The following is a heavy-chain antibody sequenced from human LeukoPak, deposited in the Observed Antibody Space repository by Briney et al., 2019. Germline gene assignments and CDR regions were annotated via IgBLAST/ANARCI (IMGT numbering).Heavy chain of an antibody. CDR3: ARQGGYSYAPDAFDI. Sequence: GESLKISCKGSGYSFTSYWIGWVRQMPGKGLEWMGIIYPGDSDTRYSPSFQGQVTISADKSISTAYLRWSSLKASDTAMYYCARQGGYSYAPDAFDIWGQGTMVTVSS. D-gene: IGHD5-18*01. CDR2: IYPGDSDT. CDR1: GYSFTSYW. V-gene: IGHV5-51*01. J-gene: IGHJ3*02.